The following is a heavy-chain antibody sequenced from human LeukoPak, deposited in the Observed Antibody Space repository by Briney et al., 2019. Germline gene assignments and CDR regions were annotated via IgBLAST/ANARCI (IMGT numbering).Heavy chain of an antibody. CDR2: INPNSGGT. J-gene: IGHJ4*02. V-gene: IGHV1-2*02. CDR3: ARVGSSGWYVSYFDY. Sequence: GASVKVSCKASGYTFTGYYMHWVRQAPGQGLEWMGWINPNSGGTNYAQKFQGRVTMTRDTSISTAYMELSRLRSDDTAVYYCARVGSSGWYVSYFDYWGQGTLVTVSS. D-gene: IGHD6-19*01. CDR1: GYTFTGYY.